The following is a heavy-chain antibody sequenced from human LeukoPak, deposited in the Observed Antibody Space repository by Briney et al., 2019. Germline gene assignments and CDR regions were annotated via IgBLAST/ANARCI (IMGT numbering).Heavy chain of an antibody. CDR3: AREPPGTTGTTCWFDP. V-gene: IGHV1-2*02. CDR2: INPNSGGT. Sequence: VASVKVSCKASGYTFTGYYMHWVRQAPGQGLEWMGWINPNSGGTNYAQKFQGRVTMTRDTSISTAYMELSRLRSDDTAVYYCAREPPGTTGTTCWFDPWGQGTLVTVSS. D-gene: IGHD1-1*01. CDR1: GYTFTGYY. J-gene: IGHJ5*02.